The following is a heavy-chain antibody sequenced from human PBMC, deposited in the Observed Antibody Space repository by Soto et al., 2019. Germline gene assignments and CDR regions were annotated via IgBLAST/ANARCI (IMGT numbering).Heavy chain of an antibody. CDR2: ISYDGSNK. CDR1: GFTFSSYG. V-gene: IGHV3-30*18. J-gene: IGHJ6*02. CDR3: AKDRGSGSYSYYYYGMDV. Sequence: GGSLELSCAASGFTFSSYGMHWVRQAPGKGLEWVAVISYDGSNKYYADSVKGRFTISRDNSKNTLYLQMNSLRAEDTAVYYCAKDRGSGSYSYYYYGMDVWGQGTTVTVSS. D-gene: IGHD3-10*01.